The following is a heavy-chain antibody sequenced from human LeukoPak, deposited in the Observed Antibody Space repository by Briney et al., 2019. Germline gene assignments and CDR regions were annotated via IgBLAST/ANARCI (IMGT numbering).Heavy chain of an antibody. V-gene: IGHV1-2*06. Sequence: ASVKVSCKASGYTFNGYYLHWVRQAPGQGLEWMGRINPNSGGTNYAQKFQGRVTMTRDTSISTAYMELSRLRSDDTAVYYCARWMTTVITPDYWVQGTLVTVSS. D-gene: IGHD4-11*01. J-gene: IGHJ4*02. CDR1: GYTFNGYY. CDR3: ARWMTTVITPDY. CDR2: INPNSGGT.